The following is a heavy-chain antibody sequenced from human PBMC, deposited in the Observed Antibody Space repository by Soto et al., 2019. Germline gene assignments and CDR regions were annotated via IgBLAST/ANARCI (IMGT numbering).Heavy chain of an antibody. CDR1: GGSISSDY. CDR2: VYHSGST. J-gene: IGHJ4*02. Sequence: PSETLSLTCTVSGGSISSDYWSWMRQPPGKGLEWIGYVYHSGSTNYNPSLKSRVTISVDTSKNEFSLKVSSVTAADTAVYYCARRLRGYSYGPFDYWGQGTLVTVSS. V-gene: IGHV4-59*01. D-gene: IGHD5-18*01. CDR3: ARRLRGYSYGPFDY.